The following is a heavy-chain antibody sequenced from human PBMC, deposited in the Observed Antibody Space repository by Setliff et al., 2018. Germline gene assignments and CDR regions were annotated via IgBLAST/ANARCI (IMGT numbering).Heavy chain of an antibody. D-gene: IGHD3-10*01. V-gene: IGHV3-72*01. CDR3: AKTQFGSGSYFYDY. CDR1: GFSFSDHY. CDR2: SRNKANSYTT. Sequence: GGSLRLSCAASGFSFSDHYMDWVRQAPGKGLEWVGRSRNKANSYTTQYAASVKGRFTISRDDSTNSLFLQMSSLKTDDTAVYYCAKTQFGSGSYFYDYWGQGTLGTSP. J-gene: IGHJ4*02.